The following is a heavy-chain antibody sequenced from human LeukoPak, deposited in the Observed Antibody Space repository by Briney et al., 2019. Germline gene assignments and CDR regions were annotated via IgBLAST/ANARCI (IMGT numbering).Heavy chain of an antibody. CDR3: ARDGSYYDILTGYFGMDV. Sequence: SETLSLTCTVSGGSISSYYWSWIRQPPGKGLEWIGYIYYSGSTNYNPSLKSRVTISVDTSKNQFSLKLSSVTAADTAVYYCARDGSYYDILTGYFGMDVWGQGTTVTVSS. CDR2: IYYSGST. CDR1: GGSISSYY. J-gene: IGHJ6*02. D-gene: IGHD3-9*01. V-gene: IGHV4-59*01.